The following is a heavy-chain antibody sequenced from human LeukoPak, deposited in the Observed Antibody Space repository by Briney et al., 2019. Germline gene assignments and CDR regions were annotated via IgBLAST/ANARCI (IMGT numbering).Heavy chain of an antibody. CDR1: GFTFSSYW. CDR2: INSDGSTT. CDR3: ARGGSSSWYGS. V-gene: IGHV3-74*01. J-gene: IGHJ5*01. D-gene: IGHD6-13*01. Sequence: GGSLRLSCAASGFTFSSYWMHWVRQAPGKGLVWVSRINSDGSTTSHADSAKGRFTISRDNAKNTLFLQMNSLRAEDTAVYYCARGGSSSWYGSWVQGTLVTVSS.